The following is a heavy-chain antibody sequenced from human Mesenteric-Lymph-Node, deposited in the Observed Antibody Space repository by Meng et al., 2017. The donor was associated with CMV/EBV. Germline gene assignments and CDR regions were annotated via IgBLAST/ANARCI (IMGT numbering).Heavy chain of an antibody. CDR3: ARVGDTAPLDY. J-gene: IGHJ4*02. CDR2: MNPNSGNT. D-gene: IGHD5-18*01. Sequence: ASVKVSCKASGGTFSSYAISWVRQAPGQGLEWMGWMNPNSGNTGYAQKFQGRVTMTKNTSISTAYMELSSLRSEDTAVYYCARVGDTAPLDYWGQGTLVTVSS. CDR1: GGTFSSYA. V-gene: IGHV1-8*02.